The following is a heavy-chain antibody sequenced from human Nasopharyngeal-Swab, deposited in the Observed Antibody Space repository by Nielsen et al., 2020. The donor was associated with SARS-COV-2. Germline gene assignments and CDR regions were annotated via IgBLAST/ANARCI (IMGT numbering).Heavy chain of an antibody. CDR1: GGSISSGGYY. D-gene: IGHD5-24*01. CDR3: ARVSWDGYYYYYGLDV. V-gene: IGHV4-61*08. Sequence: GSLRLSCTVSGGSISSGGYYWSWIRQPPGKGLEWIGYIYYSGSTNYNPSVKSRVTISVDTSKNQFSLKLSSVTAADTAVYYCARVSWDGYYYYYGLDVWGQGTTVTVSS. CDR2: IYYSGST. J-gene: IGHJ6*02.